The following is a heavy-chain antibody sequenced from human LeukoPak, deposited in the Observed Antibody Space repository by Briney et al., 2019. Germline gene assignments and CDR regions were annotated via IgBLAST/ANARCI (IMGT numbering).Heavy chain of an antibody. CDR1: GGSISSSSYY. CDR3: ATGTLGHYRDGFDI. V-gene: IGHV4-39*07. J-gene: IGHJ3*02. Sequence: SETLSLTCTVSGGSISSSSYYWGWIRQPPGKGLEWIGSIYYSGSTYYNPSLKSRVTISVDTSKNQFSLKLTSVTGADTAVYYCATGTLGHYRDGFDIWGQGTLVTVSS. D-gene: IGHD7-27*01. CDR2: IYYSGST.